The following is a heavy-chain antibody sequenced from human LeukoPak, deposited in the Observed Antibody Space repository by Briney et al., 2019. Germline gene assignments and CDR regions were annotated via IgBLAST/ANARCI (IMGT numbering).Heavy chain of an antibody. CDR2: INSDGSST. CDR1: GFTFSSYW. Sequence: GGSLRLSCAASGFTFSSYWMHWVRQAPGKGLVWVSRINSDGSSTSYADSVKGRFTISRDNAKNTLYLQMSSLRAEDTAVYYCARGQRHRIMITFGGALRGFDPWGQGTLVTVSS. D-gene: IGHD3-16*01. V-gene: IGHV3-74*01. J-gene: IGHJ5*02. CDR3: ARGQRHRIMITFGGALRGFDP.